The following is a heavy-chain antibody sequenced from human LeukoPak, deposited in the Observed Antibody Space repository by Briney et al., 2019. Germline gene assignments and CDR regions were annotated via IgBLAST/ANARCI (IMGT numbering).Heavy chain of an antibody. CDR1: GFTFDDYG. CDR2: INWNGGST. V-gene: IGHV3-20*04. Sequence: PGGSLRLSCAASGFTFDDYGMSWVRQAPGKGLEWVSGINWNGGSTGYADSVKGRFTISRDNAKNSLYLQMNSLRAEDTALYYCARGPLSPHYYGSGSYLNPFDYWGRGTLVTVSS. D-gene: IGHD3-10*01. J-gene: IGHJ4*02. CDR3: ARGPLSPHYYGSGSYLNPFDY.